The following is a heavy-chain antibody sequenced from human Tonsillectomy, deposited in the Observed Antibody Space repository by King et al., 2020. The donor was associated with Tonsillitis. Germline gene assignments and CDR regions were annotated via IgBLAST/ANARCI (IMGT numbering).Heavy chain of an antibody. J-gene: IGHJ4*02. Sequence: VQLVESGGGVVQPGRSLRLSCAASGFTFSSYDMYWVRQAPGKGLEWVAVISYDGSYKYYADSVTGRFTISRDNSKNKVSLQMNSLRAEDTAVYYCARDRAGYIFDYWGQGTLVTVSS. CDR1: GFTFSSYD. CDR2: ISYDGSYK. CDR3: ARDRAGYIFDY. D-gene: IGHD2-2*02. V-gene: IGHV3-33*05.